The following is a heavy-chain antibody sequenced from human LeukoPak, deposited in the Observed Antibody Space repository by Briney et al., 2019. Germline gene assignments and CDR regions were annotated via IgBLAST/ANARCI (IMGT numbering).Heavy chain of an antibody. V-gene: IGHV4-34*01. CDR3: MRGNLGARLAY. Sequence: PSETLSLTCAVYGGSFSGYYWSWIRQPPGKGLEWIGEISHTGSTNYNPSVKSRVTISLDTSKNQFSLKLNSVTAADTAVYYCMRGNLGARLAYWGQGTLVTVSS. CDR1: GGSFSGYY. J-gene: IGHJ4*02. CDR2: ISHTGST. D-gene: IGHD6-6*01.